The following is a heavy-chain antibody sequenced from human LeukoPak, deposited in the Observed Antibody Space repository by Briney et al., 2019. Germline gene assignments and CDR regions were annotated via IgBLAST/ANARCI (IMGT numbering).Heavy chain of an antibody. J-gene: IGHJ4*02. CDR2: INHSGST. D-gene: IGHD3-22*01. CDR3: ASGPPDADRYYESSGYRRGFDY. V-gene: IGHV4-34*01. Sequence: SETLSLTCAVYGGSFSGYYWSWIRQPPGKGLEWIGEINHSGSTNYNPSLKSRVTISVDTSKNQFSLKLSSVTAADTAVYYCASGPPDADRYYESSGYRRGFDYWGQGTLVTVSS. CDR1: GGSFSGYY.